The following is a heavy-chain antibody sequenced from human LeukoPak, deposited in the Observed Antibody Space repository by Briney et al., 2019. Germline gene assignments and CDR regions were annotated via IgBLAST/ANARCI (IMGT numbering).Heavy chain of an antibody. D-gene: IGHD3-22*01. V-gene: IGHV1-18*01. J-gene: IGHJ4*02. CDR1: GYTFTSYG. CDR3: ASFPRYYDTSIGFFDY. CDR2: ISAYNGNT. Sequence: ASVKVSCKASGYTFTSYGISWVRQAPRQGLEWMGWISAYNGNTNYAQKLQGRVTMTTDTSTSTAYMELRSLRSDDTAVYYCASFPRYYDTSIGFFDYWGQGTLVTVSS.